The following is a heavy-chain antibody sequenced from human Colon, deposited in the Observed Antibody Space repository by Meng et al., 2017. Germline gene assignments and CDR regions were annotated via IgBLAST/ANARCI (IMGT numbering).Heavy chain of an antibody. D-gene: IGHD3-9*01. Sequence: ASVKVSCKTSGYSFTGYYIHWIRQAPGQGLECMGWINPKTDVTYFAQNFQGRVTVTWDASISTAYMELYSLKSDDTAVYYCARGNDIFTGHPHFDYWGQGPLVPVSS. J-gene: IGHJ4*02. V-gene: IGHV1-2*02. CDR1: GYSFTGYY. CDR2: INPKTDVT. CDR3: ARGNDIFTGHPHFDY.